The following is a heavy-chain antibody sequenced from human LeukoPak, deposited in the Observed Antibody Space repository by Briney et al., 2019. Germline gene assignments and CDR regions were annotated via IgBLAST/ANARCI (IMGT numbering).Heavy chain of an antibody. CDR3: ARTTSGSYYYWFDP. CDR2: IYYSGST. V-gene: IGHV4-59*08. J-gene: IGHJ5*02. Sequence: PETLSLTCTVSGGSISSYYWSWIRQPPGKGLEWIGYIYYSGSTNYNPSLKSRVTISVDTSKNQFSLKLSSVTAADTAVYYCARTTSGSYYYWFDPWGQGTLVTVSS. D-gene: IGHD1-26*01. CDR1: GGSISSYY.